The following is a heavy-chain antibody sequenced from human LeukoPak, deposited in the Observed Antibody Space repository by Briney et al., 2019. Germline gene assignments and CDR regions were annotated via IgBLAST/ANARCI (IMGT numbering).Heavy chain of an antibody. CDR1: GGSINSDY. J-gene: IGHJ4*02. D-gene: IGHD1-26*01. CDR2: IFHSGTT. CDR3: ARWVATTGLVDS. V-gene: IGHV4-59*08. Sequence: SETLSLTCKVSGGSINSDYWSWIRQPPGKGLEYVGFIFHSGTTYYNPSLRSRVTISVATSKSQSSLQLTSLTAADTALYYCARWVATTGLVDSWGPGTLVTVSS.